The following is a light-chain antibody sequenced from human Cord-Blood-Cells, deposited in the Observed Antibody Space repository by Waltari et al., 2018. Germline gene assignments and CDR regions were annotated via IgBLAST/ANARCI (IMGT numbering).Light chain of an antibody. CDR1: SSDVGGYNY. Sequence: QSALTQPRSVSGSPGQSVTISCTGTSSDVGGYNYFPWYQQHPGKAPKLMIYDVSKRPAVVPDRFSGSKSGNTASLTISGLQAEDEADYYCCSYAGSYTYVFGTGTKVTVL. J-gene: IGLJ1*01. CDR3: CSYAGSYTYV. CDR2: DVS. V-gene: IGLV2-11*01.